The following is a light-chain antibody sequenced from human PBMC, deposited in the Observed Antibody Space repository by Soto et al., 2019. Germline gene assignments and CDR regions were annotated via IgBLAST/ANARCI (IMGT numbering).Light chain of an antibody. Sequence: ELVLTQSPGTLSLSPVARATLSCRASQSVPRSYLAWYQQKPGQAPRLLMHGASSRATGIPDRFSGSGSGADFTLTISRVEPEDLAVYYCQHYGTSPEVTVGQGTRLEIK. CDR3: QHYGTSPEVT. J-gene: IGKJ5*01. CDR1: QSVPRSY. V-gene: IGKV3-20*01. CDR2: GAS.